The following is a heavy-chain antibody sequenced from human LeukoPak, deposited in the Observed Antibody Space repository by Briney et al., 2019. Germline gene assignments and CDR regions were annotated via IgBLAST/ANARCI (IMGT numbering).Heavy chain of an antibody. CDR3: ARGVYIAAAQYAY. CDR2: IYYSGTT. V-gene: IGHV4-59*01. CDR1: GGSISSYY. J-gene: IGHJ4*02. Sequence: PSQTLSLTCTVSGGSISSYYWSWIRQPPGKGLEWIGYIYYSGTTNYNPSLKSRVTISVDTSKNQFSLKLSSVTAADTAVYYCARGVYIAAAQYAYWGQGTLVTVSS. D-gene: IGHD6-13*01.